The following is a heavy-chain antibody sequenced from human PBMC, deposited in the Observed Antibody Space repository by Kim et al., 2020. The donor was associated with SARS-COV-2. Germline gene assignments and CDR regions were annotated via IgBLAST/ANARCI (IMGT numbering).Heavy chain of an antibody. CDR2: INPNTGGT. J-gene: IGHJ4*02. Sequence: ASVKVSCKTSGYTFTGYPIHWVRQAPGQGLEWMGRINPNTGGTNYAQKFQGRVTMTRDTSISTAYMELSRLTSDDTAVYFCARQGYYDSSGYPTDYWGQGTLVTVSS. CDR1: GYTFTGYP. V-gene: IGHV1-2*06. D-gene: IGHD3-22*01. CDR3: ARQGYYDSSGYPTDY.